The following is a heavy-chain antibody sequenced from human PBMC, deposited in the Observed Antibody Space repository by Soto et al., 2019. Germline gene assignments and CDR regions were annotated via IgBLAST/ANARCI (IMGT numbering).Heavy chain of an antibody. Sequence: QVQLVQSGAEVKKPGSSVKVSCKASGGSFSGYAINWVRQAPGQGLEWMGGITPIYATTTYAQKFQGRVTITAEKFTRTVNMEMSSLMSEDTAVYYCAKAQGPYSGTYLDGFDIWGQGTMVIVSS. J-gene: IGHJ3*02. CDR2: ITPIYATT. CDR1: GGSFSGYA. CDR3: AKAQGPYSGTYLDGFDI. D-gene: IGHD1-26*01. V-gene: IGHV1-69*06.